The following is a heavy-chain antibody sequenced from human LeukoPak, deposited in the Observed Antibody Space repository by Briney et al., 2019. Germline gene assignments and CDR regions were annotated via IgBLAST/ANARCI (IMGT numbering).Heavy chain of an antibody. CDR3: AHRLGQRRDWNYGKFDY. Sequence: SGATLVKPTQTLTLTCTLSGFSLISSGVGVGWIRQPPGKAVVWLALIYWDDDKRYSPFLKSRLTISKDTSKNQVVLTMTNMDPVDTATYFCAHRLGQRRDWNYGKFDYWGQGTLVMVSS. V-gene: IGHV2-5*02. J-gene: IGHJ4*02. CDR2: IYWDDDK. CDR1: GFSLISSGVG. D-gene: IGHD1-7*01.